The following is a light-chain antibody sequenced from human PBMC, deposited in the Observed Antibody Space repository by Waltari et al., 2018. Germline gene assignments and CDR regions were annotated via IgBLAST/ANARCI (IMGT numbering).Light chain of an antibody. CDR2: INSDGSH. CDR1: SGHSTNV. Sequence: QLVLTQSPSASASLGASVKLTCTLDSGHSTNVIAWLQQQPEKGPRYLMKINSDGSHVKGDEMPDRVSGSGSGAGRYLTISSLQSEDEADYYCQTGGHGTWVFGGGTKLTVL. V-gene: IGLV4-69*01. CDR3: QTGGHGTWV. J-gene: IGLJ3*02.